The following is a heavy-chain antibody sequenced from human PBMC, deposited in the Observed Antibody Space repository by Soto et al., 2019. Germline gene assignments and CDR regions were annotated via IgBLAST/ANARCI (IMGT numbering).Heavy chain of an antibody. Sequence: KTSETLSLTCTVSGDSLSSGGHYWSWIRQHPGKGLEWIGHIYDSVNTYYSPSLRSRVTISADMSKNQFSLNLGSVTAADTAVYYCARVDHRGYFAILTDYWGQGTLVTVSS. J-gene: IGHJ4*02. D-gene: IGHD3-9*01. V-gene: IGHV4-31*03. CDR2: IYDSVNT. CDR1: GDSLSSGGHY. CDR3: ARVDHRGYFAILTDY.